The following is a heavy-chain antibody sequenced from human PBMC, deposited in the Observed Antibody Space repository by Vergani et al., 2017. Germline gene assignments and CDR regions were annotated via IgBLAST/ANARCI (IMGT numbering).Heavy chain of an antibody. V-gene: IGHV4-39*07. CDR3: AREGWLQAFDY. Sequence: QLQLQESGPGLVKPSETLSLTCTVSGGSISSSSYYWGWIRQPPGKGLEWIGRIYYSGSTYYNPSLKSRVTISVDTSKNQFSLKLSSVTAADTAVYYCAREGWLQAFDYWGQGTLVTVSS. D-gene: IGHD5-24*01. CDR2: IYYSGST. CDR1: GGSISSSSYY. J-gene: IGHJ4*02.